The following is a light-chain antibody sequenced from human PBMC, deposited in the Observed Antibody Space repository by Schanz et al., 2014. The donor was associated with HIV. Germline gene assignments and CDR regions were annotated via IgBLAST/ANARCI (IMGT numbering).Light chain of an antibody. CDR3: LSYDRSLSGPYV. V-gene: IGLV1-44*01. CDR1: SSNIGSNA. CDR2: SND. J-gene: IGLJ1*01. Sequence: QLVLTQPPSASGTPGQRVTISCSGSSSNIGSNAVNWYQQLPGTAPKLLIYSNDQRPSGVPDRFSGSKSGTSASLAISGLQSEDEADYYCLSYDRSLSGPYVFGTGTKLTVL.